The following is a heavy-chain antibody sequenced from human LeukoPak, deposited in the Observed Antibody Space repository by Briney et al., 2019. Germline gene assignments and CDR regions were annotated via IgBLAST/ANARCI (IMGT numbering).Heavy chain of an antibody. CDR3: AREGIAARLYYYYYMDV. V-gene: IGHV1-2*02. Sequence: ASVKVSCKASGYTFTGYYMHWVRQAPGQGLEWMGWINPNSGGTNYAQKFQGRVTMTRDTSISTAYMELSRLRSDDTAVYYCAREGIAARLYYYYYMDVSGKGTTVTVSS. CDR1: GYTFTGYY. D-gene: IGHD6-6*01. J-gene: IGHJ6*03. CDR2: INPNSGGT.